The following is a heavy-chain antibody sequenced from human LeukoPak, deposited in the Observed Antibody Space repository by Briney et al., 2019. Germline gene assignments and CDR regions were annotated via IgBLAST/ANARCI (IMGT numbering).Heavy chain of an antibody. V-gene: IGHV4-39*01. Sequence: PSETLSLTCTVSGGSITTRSYYWGRIRQPPGKGLEWIGSMHRSGSTYYNPSLKSRVTISVDTSKNQFSLKLDSVTAADTAVYYCARQVPYTSRPDYWGQGTLVTVSS. CDR3: ARQVPYTSRPDY. D-gene: IGHD2-2*01. CDR1: GGSITTRSYY. CDR2: MHRSGST. J-gene: IGHJ4*02.